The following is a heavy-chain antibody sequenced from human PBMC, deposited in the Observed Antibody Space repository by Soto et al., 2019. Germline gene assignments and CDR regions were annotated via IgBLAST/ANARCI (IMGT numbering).Heavy chain of an antibody. J-gene: IGHJ4*02. CDR1: GFTFANYA. CDR2: VSGGGDST. V-gene: IGHV3-23*01. Sequence: GGSLRLSCTASGFTFANYAMHWVRQAPGKGLEWVSRVSGGGDSTYYADAVKGRFTISRDNSKNTLYLQMNSLRAEDTAVYYCAKDRVFRGYYFYAYWGQGTLVTVSS. D-gene: IGHD3-22*01. CDR3: AKDRVFRGYYFYAY.